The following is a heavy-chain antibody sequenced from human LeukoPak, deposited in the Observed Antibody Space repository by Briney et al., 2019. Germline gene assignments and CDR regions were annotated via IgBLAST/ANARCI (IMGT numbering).Heavy chain of an antibody. CDR2: ISGSGGST. CDR3: AIDVGYNWLEIDY. J-gene: IGHJ4*02. D-gene: IGHD5-24*01. Sequence: GGSLRLSCAASGFTFSSYAMSWVRQAPGKGLEWVSAISGSGGSTYYADSVKGRFTISRDDAENSLYLQMNSLRAEDTAVYYCAIDVGYNWLEIDYWGQGTLVTVSS. V-gene: IGHV3-23*01. CDR1: GFTFSSYA.